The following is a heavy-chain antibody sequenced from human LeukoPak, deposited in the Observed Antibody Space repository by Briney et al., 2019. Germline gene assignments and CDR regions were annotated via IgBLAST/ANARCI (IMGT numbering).Heavy chain of an antibody. D-gene: IGHD3-16*01. J-gene: IGHJ4*02. V-gene: IGHV2-5*02. CDR2: IYWDNDK. Sequence: SGPTLVKPTQTLTLTCTFSGFSLSTIGVAVGWIRQPPGKTLEWLALIYWDNDKRYSPSLESRLTISMDTSKNQMVLTMTNMDPIDTGTYNCAYRNDYDDCWGQGTLVTVSS. CDR3: AYRNDYDDC. CDR1: GFSLSTIGVA.